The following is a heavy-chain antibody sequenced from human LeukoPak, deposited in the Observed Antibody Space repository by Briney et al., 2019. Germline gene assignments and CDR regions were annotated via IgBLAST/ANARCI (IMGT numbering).Heavy chain of an antibody. CDR1: GYNFNTYG. J-gene: IGHJ4*02. CDR3: ARSPIYYYDTSGLYDFEY. CDR2: ISGYNGQT. V-gene: IGHV1-18*04. D-gene: IGHD3-22*01. Sequence: ASVKVSFKASGYNFNTYGISWVRQAPGQGLEWMGWISGYNGQTNYTQNFEGRVTMTTDTSTSTAYMELRSLRSDDTAVYYCARSPIYYYDTSGLYDFEYWGLGTLVTVSS.